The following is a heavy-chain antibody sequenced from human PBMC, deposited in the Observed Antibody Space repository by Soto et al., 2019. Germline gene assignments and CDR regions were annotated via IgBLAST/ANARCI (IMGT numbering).Heavy chain of an antibody. CDR2: IKSKTDGGTT. J-gene: IGHJ5*02. CDR1: GFTFSNAW. V-gene: IGHV3-15*07. CDR3: TTDLQTSQLFLFDH. Sequence: EVQLVESGGGLVKPGGSLRLSCAASGFTFSNAWMNWVRQAPGKGLEWVGGIKSKTDGGTTDYASPVKGRFTISRDDSKNTLYLQMNSLKTEDTAVYYCTTDLQTSQLFLFDHWGQGTLVTVSS. D-gene: IGHD1-1*01.